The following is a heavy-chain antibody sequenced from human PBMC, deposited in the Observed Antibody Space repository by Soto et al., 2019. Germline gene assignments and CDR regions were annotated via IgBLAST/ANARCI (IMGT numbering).Heavy chain of an antibody. CDR2: IIPIFGTA. J-gene: IGHJ5*02. CDR3: ARVIRVVGTATLDNWYDP. Sequence: SAKVSCEASGGPFSRSAISRLRQAPGPVPEWMGGIIPIFGTANYAQKFQGRVTITAEESTSTAYMELSSLRSEDTAVYYCARVIRVVGTATLDNWYDPWGQGTLVTVYS. D-gene: IGHD2-21*02. CDR1: GGPFSRSA. V-gene: IGHV1-69*13.